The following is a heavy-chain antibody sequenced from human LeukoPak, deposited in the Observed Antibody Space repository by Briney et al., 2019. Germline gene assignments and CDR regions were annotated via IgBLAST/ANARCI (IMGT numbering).Heavy chain of an antibody. V-gene: IGHV3-21*04. CDR3: AKRSKSSGWPFDY. J-gene: IGHJ4*02. CDR2: ITTGSDYT. CDR1: GFTFDDYG. D-gene: IGHD6-19*01. Sequence: GGSLRLSCAASGFTFDDYGMSWVRQAPGKGLEWISSITTGSDYTYYTDSVEGRFTISRDDAKNSLYLQMNSLRAEDTAVYYCAKRSKSSGWPFDYWGQGTLVTVSS.